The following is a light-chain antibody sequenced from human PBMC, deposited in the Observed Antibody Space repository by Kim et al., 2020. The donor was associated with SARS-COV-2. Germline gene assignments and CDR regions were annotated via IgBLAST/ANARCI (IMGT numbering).Light chain of an antibody. J-gene: IGLJ3*02. V-gene: IGLV2-14*04. CDR3: TSYTGSGTWV. CDR2: DVS. Sequence: GQSVTISCTGTSSDIGAYNYVSWFQQHPGKVPKVIISDVSGRPSGVSNRFSGSKSGNTASLTISRLQPEDEADYYCTSYTGSGTWVFGGGTRLTVL. CDR1: SSDIGAYNY.